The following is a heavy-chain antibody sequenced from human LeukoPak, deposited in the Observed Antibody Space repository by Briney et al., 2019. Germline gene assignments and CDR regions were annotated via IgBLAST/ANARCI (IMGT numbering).Heavy chain of an antibody. CDR1: GYTFSSYA. J-gene: IGHJ4*02. Sequence: SGGSLRLSCAASGYTFSSYAMSWVRQAPGKGLEWVSAISGSGGSTYYADSVKGRFTISRHNSKNTLYLQMNSLRDEDTAVYYCAKDQGWDSYDTWGQGTLVTVSS. CDR2: ISGSGGST. V-gene: IGHV3-23*01. CDR3: AKDQGWDSYDT. D-gene: IGHD5-18*01.